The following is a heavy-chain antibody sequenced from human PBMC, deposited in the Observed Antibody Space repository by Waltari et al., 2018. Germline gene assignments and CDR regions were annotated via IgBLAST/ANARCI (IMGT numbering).Heavy chain of an antibody. V-gene: IGHV4-39*01. J-gene: IGHJ3*01. CDR3: ATYIGASVGTASFDV. D-gene: IGHD5-12*01. CDR2: ISYSGTT. Sequence: QLQLQESGPGLVKPSETVSLTCSVPGGPITSATHYWGWIRQPPGQGLEWIGTISYSGTTYNSPSLQSRVTISRDTSKNQLSLKLDSVTASDTAVYYCATYIGASVGTASFDVWGQGTMVTVSS. CDR1: GGPITSATHY.